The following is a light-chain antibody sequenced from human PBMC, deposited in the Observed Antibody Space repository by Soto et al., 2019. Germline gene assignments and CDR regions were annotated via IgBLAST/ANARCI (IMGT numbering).Light chain of an antibody. CDR1: SSNIGSNT. CDR3: AACADRLNGVV. J-gene: IGLJ2*01. Sequence: QSVLTQPPSASGTPGQRVTISCSGSSSNIGSNTVNWYQQLPGTAPKLLIYSNNQRPSGVPDRFSGSKSGTSASLAISGLQSEDEAHYYCAACADRLNGVVFGGGTQLTVL. V-gene: IGLV1-44*01. CDR2: SNN.